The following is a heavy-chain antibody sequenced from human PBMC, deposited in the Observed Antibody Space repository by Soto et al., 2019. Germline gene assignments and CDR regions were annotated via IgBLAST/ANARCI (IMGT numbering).Heavy chain of an antibody. V-gene: IGHV4-59*01. CDR3: ARIGGYHGPLDY. CDR2: TYHRGST. D-gene: IGHD3-16*02. Sequence: SETLSLTCSVSGVSISSYFWTWIRQPPGRGLEWIGYTYHRGSTNYSPSLKSRVAIALDTSENQFSLKVSSVTAADTAVYYCARIGGYHGPLDYWGQGTPVTVS. CDR1: GVSISSYF. J-gene: IGHJ4*02.